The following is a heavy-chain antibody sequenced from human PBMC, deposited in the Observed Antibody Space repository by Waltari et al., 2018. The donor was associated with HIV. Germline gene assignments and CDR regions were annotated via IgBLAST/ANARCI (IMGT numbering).Heavy chain of an antibody. V-gene: IGHV3-53*01. CDR3: ARDRGSSPNDAFDI. J-gene: IGHJ3*02. CDR1: GFSVSRNY. D-gene: IGHD6-6*01. CDR2: MYSGGST. Sequence: EVQLVESGGGLIQPGGSLRLSCAVSGFSVSRNYMSWVRQAPGKGLEWVSGMYSGGSTYYSDTAKGRFTISRDESKNTLYLQMNSLRAEDTAVYYCARDRGSSPNDAFDIWGQGTMVTVSS.